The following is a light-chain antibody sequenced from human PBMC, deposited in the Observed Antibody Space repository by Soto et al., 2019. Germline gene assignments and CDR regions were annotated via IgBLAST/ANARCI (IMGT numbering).Light chain of an antibody. CDR3: QSYDSTLSGYVV. J-gene: IGLJ2*01. CDR2: GNS. Sequence: QSVLTQPPSVSGAPGQRVTISCTGSSSNIGAGYDVYWYQQLPGTAPKLLIHGNSNRPSGVPDRFSGSKSGTSASLAITGLQAEDEADYCCQSYDSTLSGYVVFGGGTKLTVL. CDR1: SSNIGAGYD. V-gene: IGLV1-40*01.